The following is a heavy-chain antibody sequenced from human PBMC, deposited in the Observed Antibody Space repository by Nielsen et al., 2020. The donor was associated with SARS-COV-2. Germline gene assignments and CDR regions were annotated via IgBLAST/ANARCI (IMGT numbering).Heavy chain of an antibody. CDR1: GFTFSDYY. D-gene: IGHD6-13*01. V-gene: IGHV3-11*01. Sequence: GESLKISCAASGFTFSDYYMSWIRRAPGKGLEWVSYISSSGSTIYYADSVKGRFTISRDNAKNSLYLQMNSLRAEDTAVYYCASARYSSSWRPDWFDPWGQGTLVTVSS. CDR3: ASARYSSSWRPDWFDP. CDR2: ISSSGSTI. J-gene: IGHJ5*02.